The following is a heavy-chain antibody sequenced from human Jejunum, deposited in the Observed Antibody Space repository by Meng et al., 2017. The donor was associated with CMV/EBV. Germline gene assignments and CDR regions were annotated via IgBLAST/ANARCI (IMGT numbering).Heavy chain of an antibody. CDR3: AKRGKAAGRDYYNATDV. D-gene: IGHD6-13*01. V-gene: IGHV3-23*01. Sequence: FSNYAMHWVRRAPGKGLEWVSFISTSGDNTYYADAVKGRFTISRDNSKNTLYLQMNSLRAEDTAVYYCAKRGKAAGRDYYNATDVWGQGTTVTVSS. CDR1: FSNYA. J-gene: IGHJ6*02. CDR2: ISTSGDNT.